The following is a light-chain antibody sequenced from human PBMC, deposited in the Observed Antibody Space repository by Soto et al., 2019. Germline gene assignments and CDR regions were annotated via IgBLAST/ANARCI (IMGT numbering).Light chain of an antibody. Sequence: EVMLTQSPCTLSLSTRERATLSCRASQSVRNSYLAWYQQKPGQAPRLLIYGASSRATGIPDRFSGSGSGTDFTLTISRLEPEDFAVYYCQQYSSSPRPFGGGTKV. V-gene: IGKV3-20*01. CDR3: QQYSSSPRP. CDR2: GAS. J-gene: IGKJ4*02. CDR1: QSVRNSY.